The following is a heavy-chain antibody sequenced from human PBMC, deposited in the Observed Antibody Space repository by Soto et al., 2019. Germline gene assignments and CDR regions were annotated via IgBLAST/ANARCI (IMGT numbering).Heavy chain of an antibody. CDR3: ARDVPTVTTGGPDY. J-gene: IGHJ4*02. D-gene: IGHD4-17*01. Sequence: QVQLVQCGVEVEKPGASVKVSCKASGYTFTSYGISWVRQAPGQGLEWMGWISAYNGNTNYAQKFQGRVTMTTDTSTSTAYMELRSLRSDDTAVYYCARDVPTVTTGGPDYWGQGTLVTVSS. CDR1: GYTFTSYG. V-gene: IGHV1-18*01. CDR2: ISAYNGNT.